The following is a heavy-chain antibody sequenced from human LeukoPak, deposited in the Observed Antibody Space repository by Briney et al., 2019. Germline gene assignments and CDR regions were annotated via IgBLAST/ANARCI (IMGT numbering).Heavy chain of an antibody. CDR1: GYIFSSYY. CDR3: ARDSPISGSYYGGLGY. J-gene: IGHJ4*02. V-gene: IGHV1-46*01. Sequence: ASVKVSCKASGYIFSSYYMHWVRQAPGQGLEWMGIINPSGGSTSYAQKFQGRVTMTRDTSTSTVYMELSSLRSEDTAVYYCARDSPISGSYYGGLGYWGQGTLVTVSP. D-gene: IGHD1-26*01. CDR2: INPSGGST.